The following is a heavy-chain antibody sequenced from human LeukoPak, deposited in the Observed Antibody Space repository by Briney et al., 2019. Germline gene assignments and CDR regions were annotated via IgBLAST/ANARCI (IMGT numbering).Heavy chain of an antibody. Sequence: ASVKVSCKASGYTFTGYYMHWVRQAPGQGLEWMGWINPNSGGTNYARKFQGRVTMTRDTSISTAYMELSRLRSDDTAVYYCARDQDIVVVPAMDVWGQGTTVTVSS. CDR2: INPNSGGT. V-gene: IGHV1-2*02. CDR3: ARDQDIVVVPAMDV. D-gene: IGHD2-2*01. J-gene: IGHJ6*02. CDR1: GYTFTGYY.